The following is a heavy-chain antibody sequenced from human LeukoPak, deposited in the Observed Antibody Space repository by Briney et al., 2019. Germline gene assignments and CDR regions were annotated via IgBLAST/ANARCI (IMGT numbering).Heavy chain of an antibody. D-gene: IGHD3-22*01. Sequence: GGSLRLSCVASGFTFSSYWMHWVRQAPGKGLVWVSRINSDGSSTSYADSVKGRFTISRDNAKNTLYLQMNSLRAEDTAVYYCARWNYYDSSGYSDPWGQGTLVTVSS. J-gene: IGHJ5*02. CDR2: INSDGSST. CDR1: GFTFSSYW. CDR3: ARWNYYDSSGYSDP. V-gene: IGHV3-74*01.